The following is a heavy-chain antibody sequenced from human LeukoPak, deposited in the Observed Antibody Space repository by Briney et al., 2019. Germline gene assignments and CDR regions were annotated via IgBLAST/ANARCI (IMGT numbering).Heavy chain of an antibody. CDR1: EGTFNSYG. CDR3: ARDLRGSSSWYDY. V-gene: IGHV1-69*04. Sequence: ASVKVSCTASEGTFNSYGISWVRQAPGQGLEWMGRIIPILGITNYAQKFQGRVTITADKSTNTAYMVLSSLRSEDTAVFYCARDLRGSSSWYDYWGQGTLVTVSS. CDR2: IIPILGIT. D-gene: IGHD6-13*01. J-gene: IGHJ4*02.